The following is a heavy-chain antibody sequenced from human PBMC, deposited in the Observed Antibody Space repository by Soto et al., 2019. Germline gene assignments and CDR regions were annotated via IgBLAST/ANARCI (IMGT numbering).Heavy chain of an antibody. D-gene: IGHD2-2*01. Sequence: GGSLRLSCAASGFTVSSNYMSWVRQAPGKGLEWVSVIYSGGSTYYADSVKGRFTISRHNSKNTLYLQMNSLRAEDTAVYYCAREHPYCSSTSCYERAGAFDIWGQGTMVTVSS. CDR1: GFTVSSNY. CDR2: IYSGGST. V-gene: IGHV3-53*04. J-gene: IGHJ3*02. CDR3: AREHPYCSSTSCYERAGAFDI.